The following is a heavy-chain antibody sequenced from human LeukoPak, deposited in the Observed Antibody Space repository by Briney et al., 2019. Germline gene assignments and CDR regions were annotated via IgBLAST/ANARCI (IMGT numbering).Heavy chain of an antibody. D-gene: IGHD3-16*02. CDR2: IYHSGST. J-gene: IGHJ4*02. CDR1: GGSISSSNW. CDR3: ARVYDYVWGSYRYGGYFDY. Sequence: SGTLSLTWAVSGGSISSSNWWSWVRQPPGKGLEWIGEIYHSGSTNYNPSLKSRVTISVDKSKNQFSLKLSSVTAADTAVYYCARVYDYVWGSYRYGGYFDYWGQGTLVTVSS. V-gene: IGHV4-4*02.